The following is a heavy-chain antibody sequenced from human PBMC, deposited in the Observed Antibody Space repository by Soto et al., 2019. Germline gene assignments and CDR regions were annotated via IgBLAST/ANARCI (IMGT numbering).Heavy chain of an antibody. V-gene: IGHV3-9*01. CDR1: GFTFDDYA. Sequence: HPWGSLRLSCAASGFTFDDYAMHWVRQAPGKGLEWVSGISWNSGSIGYADSVKGRFTISRDNAKNSLYLQMNSLRAEDTALYYYAKDRLEGYEAIGPEPEY. CDR2: ISWNSGSI. D-gene: IGHD5-12*01. J-gene: IGHJ1*01. CDR3: AKDRLEGYEAIGPEPEY.